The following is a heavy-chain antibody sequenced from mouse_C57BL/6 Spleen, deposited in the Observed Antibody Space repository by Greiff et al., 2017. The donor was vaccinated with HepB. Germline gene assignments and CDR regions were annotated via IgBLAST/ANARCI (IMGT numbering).Heavy chain of an antibody. D-gene: IGHD2-4*01. CDR1: GFTFSDYG. V-gene: IGHV5-17*01. CDR2: ISSGSSTI. CDR3: ARHDYDGYAMDY. J-gene: IGHJ4*01. Sequence: VQLKESGGGLVKPGGSLKLSCAASGFTFSDYGMHWVRQAPEKGLEWVAYISSGSSTIYYADTVKGRFTISRDNAKNTLFLQRTSLRSEDTAMYYCARHDYDGYAMDYWGQGTSVTVSS.